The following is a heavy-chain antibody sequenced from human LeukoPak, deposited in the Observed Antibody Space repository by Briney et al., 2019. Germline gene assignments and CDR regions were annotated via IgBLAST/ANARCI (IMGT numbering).Heavy chain of an antibody. J-gene: IGHJ6*03. D-gene: IGHD2-2*01. CDR3: TTGTYCSSTSCYSPYYYYMDV. CDR2: IKSKTDGGTT. V-gene: IGHV3-15*01. Sequence: GSLRLSCVASGFTFSGYWMSWVRQAPGKGLEWVGRIKSKTDGGTTDYAAPVKGRFTISRDDSKNTLYLQMNSLKTEDTAVYYCTTGTYCSSTSCYSPYYYYMDVWGKGTTVTVSS. CDR1: GFTFSGYW.